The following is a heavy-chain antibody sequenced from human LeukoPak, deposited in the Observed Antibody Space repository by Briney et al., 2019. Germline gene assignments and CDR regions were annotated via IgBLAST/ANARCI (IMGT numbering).Heavy chain of an antibody. D-gene: IGHD3-10*01. Sequence: GGSLRLSCAASGFTFNTYEMHWVRQAPGKGLEWVSYIGTDSSTMYYADSVKGRFTISQDIARNSMYLQMNSLRAEDTAFYYCAREGSSLGASGSVIQYNLDNGGQGTLVTVSS. J-gene: IGHJ4*02. V-gene: IGHV3-48*03. CDR1: GFTFNTYE. CDR2: IGTDSSTM. CDR3: AREGSSLGASGSVIQYNLDN.